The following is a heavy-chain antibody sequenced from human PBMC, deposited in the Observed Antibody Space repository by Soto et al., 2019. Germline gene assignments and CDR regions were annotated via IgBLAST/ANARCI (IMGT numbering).Heavy chain of an antibody. D-gene: IGHD2-15*01. CDR1: GGSISSSSYY. Sequence: LSLTCTVSGGSISSSSYYWGWIRQPPGKGLEWIGSIYYSGSTYYNPSLKSRVTKSVDTSKNQFSLKLSSVTAADTAVYYCATNGVGYCSGGSCRNYYYYMDVWGKGTTVTVS. J-gene: IGHJ6*03. V-gene: IGHV4-39*01. CDR3: ATNGVGYCSGGSCRNYYYYMDV. CDR2: IYYSGST.